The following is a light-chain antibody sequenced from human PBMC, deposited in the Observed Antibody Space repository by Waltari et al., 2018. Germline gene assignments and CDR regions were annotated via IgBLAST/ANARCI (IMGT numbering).Light chain of an antibody. V-gene: IGLV3-10*01. CDR2: EDN. CDR1: DWPNNY. Sequence: SYDLSQPPSMSVSPGQTAMIPCSGSDWPNNYAYWYQQKSGQTPVLVISEDNKRPSGLPVRFSGSTSGTLATLTISGAQVEDEADCYCCSTDRNGNPAFGGGTRLTVL. CDR3: CSTDRNGNPA. J-gene: IGLJ2*01.